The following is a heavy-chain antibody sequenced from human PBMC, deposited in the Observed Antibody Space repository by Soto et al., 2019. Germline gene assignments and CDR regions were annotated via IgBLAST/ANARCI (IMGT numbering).Heavy chain of an antibody. D-gene: IGHD3-22*01. CDR1: GYGFTSYW. Sequence: GESLKISCRGSGYGFTSYWIGWVRQMPGKGLEWMGIIYPGDSDTRYSPSFQGQVTISADKSISTAYLQWSSLKASDTAMYYCARRFYGRNYYDSSGYRPYYFDYWGQGTLVTVSS. CDR2: IYPGDSDT. J-gene: IGHJ4*02. CDR3: ARRFYGRNYYDSSGYRPYYFDY. V-gene: IGHV5-51*01.